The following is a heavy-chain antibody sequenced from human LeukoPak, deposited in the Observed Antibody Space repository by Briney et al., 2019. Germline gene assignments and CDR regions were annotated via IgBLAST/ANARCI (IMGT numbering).Heavy chain of an antibody. V-gene: IGHV1-2*02. CDR1: GYTFTDYF. Sequence: ASVKVSCKASGYTFTDYFLHWVRQAPGQGLEWLGWINPNSGGTNYAQKFQGRVTMTWDTSINTANMDLSSLRSDDTAIYYCTRGGGGGIKWFDPWGQGTLVTVSS. CDR2: INPNSGGT. CDR3: TRGGGGGIKWFDP. D-gene: IGHD2-15*01. J-gene: IGHJ5*02.